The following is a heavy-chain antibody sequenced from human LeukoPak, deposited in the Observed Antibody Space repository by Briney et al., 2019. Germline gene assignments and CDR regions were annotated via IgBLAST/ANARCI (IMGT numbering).Heavy chain of an antibody. V-gene: IGHV1-24*01. CDR2: FDPEDGET. CDR1: GYTLTELS. Sequence: VASVKVSCEVSGYTLTELSMHWVRQAPGKGLEWMGGFDPEDGETIYAQKFQGRVTMTEDTSTDTAYMELSSLRSEDTAVYYCATLRHSSGYLPSNYLDYWGQGTLVTVSS. CDR3: ATLRHSSGYLPSNYLDY. D-gene: IGHD3-22*01. J-gene: IGHJ4*02.